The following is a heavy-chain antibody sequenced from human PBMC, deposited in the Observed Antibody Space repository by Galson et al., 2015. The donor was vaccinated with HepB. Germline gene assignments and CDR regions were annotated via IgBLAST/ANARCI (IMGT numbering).Heavy chain of an antibody. J-gene: IGHJ1*01. V-gene: IGHV3-23*01. D-gene: IGHD6-19*01. CDR2: ITGSDGST. CDR1: GFTFSTYA. Sequence: SLRLSCAASGFTFSTYAMSWVRQAPGKGLEWVSSITGSDGSTYYADSVQGRFTISRDNSKNTLYLQMNSLRAEDTAVYYCAPLGEPAVADTWGQGTLVTVSS. CDR3: APLGEPAVADT.